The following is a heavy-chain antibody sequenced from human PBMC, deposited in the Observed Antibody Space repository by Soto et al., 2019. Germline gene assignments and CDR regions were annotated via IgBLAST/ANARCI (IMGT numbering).Heavy chain of an antibody. Sequence: GGSLRLSCAASGFTFSSYGMHWVRQAPGKGLEWVAVISYDGSNKYYADSVKGRFTISRDNSKNTLYLQMNSLRAEDTAVYYCAKDRPPVYYDFWSGYYTDFDYWGQGTLVTSPQ. CDR1: GFTFSSYG. J-gene: IGHJ4*02. V-gene: IGHV3-30*18. CDR3: AKDRPPVYYDFWSGYYTDFDY. D-gene: IGHD3-3*01. CDR2: ISYDGSNK.